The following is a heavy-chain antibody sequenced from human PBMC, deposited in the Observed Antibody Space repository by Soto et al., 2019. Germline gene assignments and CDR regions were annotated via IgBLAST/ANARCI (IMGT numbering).Heavy chain of an antibody. D-gene: IGHD6-6*01. CDR1: GFIFSGDW. J-gene: IGHJ4*02. V-gene: IGHV3-74*01. CDR2: INTDGSDT. CDR3: TRDRPASQHYCDY. Sequence: PGGSLRLSCAASGFIFSGDWMHWVRQAPGKGLVWVSRINTDGSDTSYADSVKGRFTISRDNAKNMVYLQMNSLRDEDTAVYYCTRDRPASQHYCDYWGQGNMVTVSS.